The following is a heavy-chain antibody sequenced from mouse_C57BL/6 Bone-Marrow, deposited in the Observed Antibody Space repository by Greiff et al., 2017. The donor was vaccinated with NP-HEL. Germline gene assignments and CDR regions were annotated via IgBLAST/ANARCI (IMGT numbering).Heavy chain of an antibody. Sequence: EVKLQESGPGLVKPSQSLSLTCSVTGYSITSGYYWNWIRQFPGNKLEWMGYISYDGSNNYNPSLKNRISITRDTSKNQFFLKLNSVTTEDTATYYCAREGNIYYYGSSDLYWYFDVWGTGTTVTVSS. D-gene: IGHD1-1*01. J-gene: IGHJ1*03. V-gene: IGHV3-6*01. CDR3: AREGNIYYYGSSDLYWYFDV. CDR2: ISYDGSN. CDR1: GYSITSGYY.